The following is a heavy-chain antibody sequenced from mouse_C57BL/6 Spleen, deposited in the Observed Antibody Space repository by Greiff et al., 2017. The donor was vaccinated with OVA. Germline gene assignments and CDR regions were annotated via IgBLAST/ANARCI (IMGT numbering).Heavy chain of an antibody. CDR2: IDPANGNT. D-gene: IGHD1-1*01. CDR3: ARGLNYYGSSVDY. Sequence: VQLQQSVAELVRPGASVKLSCTASGFNFKNTYMHWVKQRPEQGLEWIGRIDPANGNTKYAPKFQGKTTITADTSSNTAYLQLSSLTSEDTAIYYCARGLNYYGSSVDYWGQGTTLTVSS. J-gene: IGHJ2*01. V-gene: IGHV14-3*01. CDR1: GFNFKNTY.